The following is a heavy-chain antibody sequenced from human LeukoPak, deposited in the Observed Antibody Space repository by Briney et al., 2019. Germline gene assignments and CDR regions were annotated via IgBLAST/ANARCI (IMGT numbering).Heavy chain of an antibody. J-gene: IGHJ3*02. D-gene: IGHD2-2*01. V-gene: IGHV4-59*04. CDR1: GDSISSYY. CDR2: IYYSGST. CDR3: ARGYCSSTSCFLYAFDI. Sequence: SETLSLTCTVSGDSISSYYWSWIRQPPGKGLEWIGYIYYSGSTYYNPSLKSRVTISVDTSKNQFSLKLSSVTAADTAVYYCARGYCSSTSCFLYAFDIWGQGTMVTVSS.